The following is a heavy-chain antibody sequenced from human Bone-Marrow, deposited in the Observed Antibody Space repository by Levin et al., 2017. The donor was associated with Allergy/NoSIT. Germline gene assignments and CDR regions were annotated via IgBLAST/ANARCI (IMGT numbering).Heavy chain of an antibody. D-gene: IGHD3-3*01. CDR2: LKSDGTSR. CDR1: GFTFNKYW. J-gene: IGHJ4*02. V-gene: IGHV3-74*01. CDR3: ARDVDFWSTHYQGS. Sequence: HAGGSLRLSCAGSGFTFNKYWMHWVRQAPGKGLVWVARLKSDGTSRNYADSVKGRFTISRDNTKNTLYLQMDKLRTEDTAVYYCARDVDFWSTHYQGSWGQGTLVTVS.